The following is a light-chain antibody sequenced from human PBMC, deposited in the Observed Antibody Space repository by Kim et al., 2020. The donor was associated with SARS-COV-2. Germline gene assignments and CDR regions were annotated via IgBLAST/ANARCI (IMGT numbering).Light chain of an antibody. J-gene: IGLJ2*01. Sequence: SSELTQDPAVSVDLGQTVRITCQGDSLRSYYATWYQQKPGQDPIVVIYGKNNRPSGIPDRFSGSSSENTASLTITGTQAGDEADYYCNSRDSNDNVVFGGGTQLTFL. CDR3: NSRDSNDNVV. V-gene: IGLV3-19*01. CDR1: SLRSYY. CDR2: GKN.